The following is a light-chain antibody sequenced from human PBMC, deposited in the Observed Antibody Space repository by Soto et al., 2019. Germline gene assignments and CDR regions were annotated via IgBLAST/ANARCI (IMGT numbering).Light chain of an antibody. J-gene: IGKJ1*01. CDR3: LLDFRYFWA. Sequence: DIQMTQSPSILSASVGDRVTITCRASQRIDTWLAWYQQKPGTAPKLLIYKATILQSGVPSRFSGSGSGTDFTLTISSLQPEDFATYYCLLDFRYFWAFGQGTKVDIK. CDR2: KAT. V-gene: IGKV1-5*03. CDR1: QRIDTW.